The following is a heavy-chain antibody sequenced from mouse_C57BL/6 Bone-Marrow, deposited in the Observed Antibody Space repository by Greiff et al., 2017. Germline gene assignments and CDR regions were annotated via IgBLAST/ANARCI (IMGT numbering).Heavy chain of an antibody. J-gene: IGHJ4*01. V-gene: IGHV5-6*01. D-gene: IGHD2-3*01. CDR2: ISSGGSYN. CDR3: AYDAHYSGNAMDY. CDR1: GFTFSSYG. Sequence: EVKLMESGGDLVKPGGSLTLSCAASGFTFSSYGMSWVRQTPDKRLEWVATISSGGSYNYYPDSVKGRFNISRDNAKNTLYLQMSSLTSEDTAMYYCAYDAHYSGNAMDYWGQGTSVTVSS.